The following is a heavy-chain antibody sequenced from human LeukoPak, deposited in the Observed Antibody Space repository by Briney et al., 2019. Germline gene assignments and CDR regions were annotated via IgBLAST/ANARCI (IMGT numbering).Heavy chain of an antibody. CDR1: GGSISSGGYY. V-gene: IGHV4-31*03. CDR2: IYYSGST. J-gene: IGHJ4*02. CDR3: ASLIAARRRGPSVFDY. Sequence: PSETLSLTCTVSGGSISSGGYYWSWIRQHPGKGLEWIGYIYYSGSTYYNPSLKSRVTISVDTSKNQFSLKLSSVTAADTAVYYCASLIAARRRGPSVFDYWGQGTLVTVSP. D-gene: IGHD6-6*01.